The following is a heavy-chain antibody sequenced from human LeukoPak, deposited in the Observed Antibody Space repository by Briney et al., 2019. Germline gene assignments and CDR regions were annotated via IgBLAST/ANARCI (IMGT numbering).Heavy chain of an antibody. CDR2: IRPDANDG. CDR3: ARADWGSIDY. Sequence: PGRSLRLSCAASGFTFSNYGMHWVRQAPGKGLEWVAIIRPDANDGSYVDSVKGRFTISRDNAKNSLYLQLNSLRAEDTAVYFCARADWGSIDYWGQGALVTVSS. V-gene: IGHV3-7*01. CDR1: GFTFSNYG. J-gene: IGHJ4*02. D-gene: IGHD7-27*01.